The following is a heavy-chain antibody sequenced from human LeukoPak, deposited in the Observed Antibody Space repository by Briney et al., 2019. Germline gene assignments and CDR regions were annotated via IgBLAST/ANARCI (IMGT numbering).Heavy chain of an antibody. CDR3: ARGSIPPGYSSGWAYYMDV. CDR1: GYTFSDYY. CDR2: VNPNSGDT. Sequence: ASVKVSCKTSGYTFSDYYIHWIRQAPGQGLEWVGWVNPNSGDTDYAQKFQGRVTITRNTSISTAYMELSSLRSEDTAVYYCARGSIPPGYSSGWAYYMDVWGKGTTVTVSS. V-gene: IGHV1-8*03. J-gene: IGHJ6*03. D-gene: IGHD6-19*01.